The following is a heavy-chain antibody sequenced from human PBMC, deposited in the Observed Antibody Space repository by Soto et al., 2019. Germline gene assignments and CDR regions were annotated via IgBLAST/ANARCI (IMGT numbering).Heavy chain of an antibody. D-gene: IGHD2-15*01. CDR3: AKDLISDGFNRFDY. Sequence: GSLRLSCETSGFTFSNYGMHWVRQAPGKGLEWVTLISSDEDNKYYADSVKGRFSISRDNFKKTLYLQMNNLRAEDTAVYYCAKDLISDGFNRFDYWGQGTLVTVSS. CDR1: GFTFSNYG. V-gene: IGHV3-33*06. J-gene: IGHJ4*02. CDR2: ISSDEDNK.